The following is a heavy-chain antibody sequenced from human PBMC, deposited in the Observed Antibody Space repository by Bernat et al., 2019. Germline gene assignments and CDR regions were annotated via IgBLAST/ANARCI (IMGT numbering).Heavy chain of an antibody. D-gene: IGHD1-26*01. V-gene: IGHV3-74*01. CDR1: GFTFSSYW. J-gene: IGHJ4*02. Sequence: EVQLVESGGGLVQPGGSLRLSCAASGFTFSSYWMHWVRQAPGKGLVWVSRIDSDGNSTIYADSVKGRFTISRDNAKNTLYLQMNSLRAEDTAVYYCASIVGATAFDYWGQGTLVTVSS. CDR2: IDSDGNST. CDR3: ASIVGATAFDY.